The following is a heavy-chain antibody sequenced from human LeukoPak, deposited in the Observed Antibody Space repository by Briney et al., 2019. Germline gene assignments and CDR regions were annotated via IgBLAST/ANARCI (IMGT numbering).Heavy chain of an antibody. CDR1: GFSFSGHW. CDR2: ISPTGSTT. D-gene: IGHD6-25*01. J-gene: IGHJ5*02. V-gene: IGHV3-74*01. CDR3: AREMAIAAAGISWFAP. Sequence: GGSLRLSCTASGFSFSGHWMHWARQLPGKGLVWVSRISPTGSTTSYADSVKGRFTVSRDNAKNTLYLQMNSLRADDTAVYYCAREMAIAAAGISWFAPWGQGTLVTVSS.